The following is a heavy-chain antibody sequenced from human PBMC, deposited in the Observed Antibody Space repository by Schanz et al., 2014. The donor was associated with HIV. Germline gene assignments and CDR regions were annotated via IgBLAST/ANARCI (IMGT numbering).Heavy chain of an antibody. V-gene: IGHV4-4*07. CDR1: GDSINSYY. CDR3: SCGSSWSSEFES. J-gene: IGHJ4*02. Sequence: QVHLQESGPGLVKPSETLSLTCTVSGDSINSYYWSWIRQPAGKGLEWIGRFYARGNTNYNPSLKGRVPMSLDPSEKQFSLKLSSVPAADTALYYCSCGSSWSSEFESWGQGTLVTVSS. D-gene: IGHD6-13*01. CDR2: FYARGNT.